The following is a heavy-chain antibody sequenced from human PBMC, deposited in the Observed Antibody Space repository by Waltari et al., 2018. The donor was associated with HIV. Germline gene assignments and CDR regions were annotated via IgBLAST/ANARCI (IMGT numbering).Heavy chain of an antibody. CDR1: GGTFSSYA. Sequence: QVQLVQSGAEVKKPGSSVKVSCKASGGTFSSYAISWVRQAPGQGLEWMGRIIPILGIANYAQKFQGRVTITADKSTSTAYMELSSLRSEDTAVYYCARVMRRFGESYDYWGQGTLVTVSS. V-gene: IGHV1-69*04. CDR2: IIPILGIA. J-gene: IGHJ4*02. CDR3: ARVMRRFGESYDY. D-gene: IGHD3-10*01.